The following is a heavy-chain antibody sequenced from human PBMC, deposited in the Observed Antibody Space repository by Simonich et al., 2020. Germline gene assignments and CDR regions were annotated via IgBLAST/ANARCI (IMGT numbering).Heavy chain of an antibody. V-gene: IGHV1-18*01. CDR1: GYTFTSYG. J-gene: IGHJ4*02. CDR3: ARASRGTWWYYYFDY. CDR2: ISAYNGNT. D-gene: IGHD2-15*01. Sequence: QVQLVQSGAEVKKPGASVKVSCKASGYTFTSYGISWVRQAPGQGIEWMGGISAYNGNTNDAQTLQGRVTMTTDTSTSTAYMELRSLRSDDTAVYYCARASRGTWWYYYFDYWGQGTLVTVSS.